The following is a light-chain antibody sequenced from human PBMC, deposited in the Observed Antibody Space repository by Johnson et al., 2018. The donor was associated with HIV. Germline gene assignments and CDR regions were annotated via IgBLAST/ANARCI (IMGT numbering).Light chain of an antibody. Sequence: QAVLTQPPSVSAAAGQKVAISCSVSSSNTVDIYVSWYQRLPGTAPRLLIYDNHKRPSGIPDRFSGSKSGTSATLGITGLPTGDEADYYCGTWDSSLSAGSYVFGTGTKVTVL. CDR3: GTWDSSLSAGSYV. CDR1: SSNTVDIY. V-gene: IGLV1-51*01. J-gene: IGLJ1*01. CDR2: DNH.